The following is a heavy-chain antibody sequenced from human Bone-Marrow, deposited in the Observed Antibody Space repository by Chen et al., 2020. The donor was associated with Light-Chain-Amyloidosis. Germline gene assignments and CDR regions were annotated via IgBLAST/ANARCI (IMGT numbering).Heavy chain of an antibody. CDR3: ARAGDWQWPADFDY. CDR1: GGSISSSSYY. D-gene: IGHD6-19*01. Sequence: QLQLQESGPGLVKPSETLSLTCTVSGGSISSSSYYWGWIRQPPGKGLEWIGSIYYSGSTDYNPSLKSRVTISVDTSKNQFSLKLSSVTAADTAVYYCARAGDWQWPADFDYWGQGTLVTVSS. J-gene: IGHJ4*02. CDR2: IYYSGST. V-gene: IGHV4-39*07.